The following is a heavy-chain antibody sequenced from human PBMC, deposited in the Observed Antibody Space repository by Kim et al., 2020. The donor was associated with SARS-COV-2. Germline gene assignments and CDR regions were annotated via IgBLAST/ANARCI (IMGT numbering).Heavy chain of an antibody. J-gene: IGHJ4*02. D-gene: IGHD3-22*01. CDR1: GFSFSSCE. Sequence: GGSLRLSCAASGFSFSSCEMNWVRQAPGKGLEWLSYMSSSGSTIYYADSVKGRFTVSRDNGKNSLYLQMSTLRAEDTAVYYCVREDCYSVSSGLDHWGQG. V-gene: IGHV3-48*03. CDR2: MSSSGSTI. CDR3: VREDCYSVSSGLDH.